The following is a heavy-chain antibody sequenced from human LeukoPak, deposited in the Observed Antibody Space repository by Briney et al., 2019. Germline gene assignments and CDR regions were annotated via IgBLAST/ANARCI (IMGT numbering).Heavy chain of an antibody. V-gene: IGHV5-51*01. CDR2: IYPGDSDT. Sequence: GESLKISCKGSGYSFTSYWIGWVRQMPGKGLEWMGIIYPGDSDTRYSPSFQGQVTISADKSISTAYLQWSSLKASDTAMYYCAKTTVVPFDAFDIWGQGTMVTVSS. J-gene: IGHJ3*02. CDR1: GYSFTSYW. D-gene: IGHD4-23*01. CDR3: AKTTVVPFDAFDI.